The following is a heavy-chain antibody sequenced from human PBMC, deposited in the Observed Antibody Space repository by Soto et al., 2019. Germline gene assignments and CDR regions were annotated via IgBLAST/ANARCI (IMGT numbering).Heavy chain of an antibody. Sequence: SETLSLTCTVSGGSISSGGYYGSWIRQPAGSGLEWIGYIYYSGSTNYNPSLKSRVTISVDTSKNQFSLKLSSVTAADTAVYYCATKGRYCSGGSCYPTFDYWGQGTLVTVSS. J-gene: IGHJ4*02. D-gene: IGHD2-15*01. CDR2: IYYSGST. CDR3: ATKGRYCSGGSCYPTFDY. V-gene: IGHV4-61*08. CDR1: GGSISSGGYY.